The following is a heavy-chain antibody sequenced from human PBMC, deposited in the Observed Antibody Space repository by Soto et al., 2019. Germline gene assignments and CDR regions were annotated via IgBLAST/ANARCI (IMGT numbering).Heavy chain of an antibody. CDR2: ISGSGGST. Sequence: PGGSLRLSCAASGFTFSSYAMSWVRQAPGKGLEWVSSISGSGGSTYYADSVKGRFTISRVNSKNTLYLQMNSLRAEDTAVYYCAKALIVGATTPFDYWGQGTLVTVSS. V-gene: IGHV3-23*01. J-gene: IGHJ4*02. CDR3: AKALIVGATTPFDY. D-gene: IGHD1-26*01. CDR1: GFTFSSYA.